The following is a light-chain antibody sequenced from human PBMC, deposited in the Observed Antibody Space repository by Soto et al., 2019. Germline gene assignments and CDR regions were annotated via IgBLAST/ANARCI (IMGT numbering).Light chain of an antibody. CDR1: QDISNY. J-gene: IGKJ3*01. CDR3: QQYHNLIT. CDR2: DAS. V-gene: IGKV1-33*01. Sequence: DIQMTQSPSSLSASVGDRVTITCQASQDISNYLNWYQQKPRKAPKLLIYDASNLETRVPSRFSGSGSETDFTFTISSLPPEDIATYYCQQYHNLITFRPRTKVDIK.